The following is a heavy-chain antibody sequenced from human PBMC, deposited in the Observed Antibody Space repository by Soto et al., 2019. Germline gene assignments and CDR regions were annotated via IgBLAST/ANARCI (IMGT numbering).Heavy chain of an antibody. Sequence: GGSLRLSCAASGFTFSSYSMNWVRQAPGKGLEWVSSISSSSSYIYYADSVKGRFTISRANAKNSLYLQMNSLRAEHTAVYYSSRAPYDFCSGYPMGEYYYGMDVWCQGTTVSVSS. V-gene: IGHV3-21*01. CDR3: SRAPYDFCSGYPMGEYYYGMDV. CDR2: ISSSSSYI. J-gene: IGHJ6*02. D-gene: IGHD3-3*01. CDR1: GFTFSSYS.